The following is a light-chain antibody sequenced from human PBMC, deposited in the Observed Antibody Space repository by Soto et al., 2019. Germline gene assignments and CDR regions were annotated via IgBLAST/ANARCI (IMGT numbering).Light chain of an antibody. Sequence: EIQVTQYPSTLSGSVGDRVTITCRASQTISSWLAWYQQKPGKAPKLLIYKASSLESGVPSRFSGSGSGPDFTLTISSLQPEDSATYFCPQLNSYPQPFGQVTRLEIK. J-gene: IGKJ5*01. V-gene: IGKV1-5*03. CDR2: KAS. CDR3: PQLNSYPQP. CDR1: QTISSW.